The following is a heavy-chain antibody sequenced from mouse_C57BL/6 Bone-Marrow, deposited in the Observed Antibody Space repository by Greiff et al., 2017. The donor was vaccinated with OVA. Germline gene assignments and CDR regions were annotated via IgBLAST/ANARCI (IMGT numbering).Heavy chain of an antibody. J-gene: IGHJ3*01. CDR3: TGVYYYGSSYSWFAY. CDR1: GFNIKDDY. CDR2: IDPENGDT. D-gene: IGHD1-1*01. V-gene: IGHV14-4*01. Sequence: VQLQQSGAELVRPGASVKLSCTASGFNIKDDYMHWVKQRPEQGLEWIGWIDPENGDTEYASKFQGKATITADTSSTTAYLQLSSLTAEDTAVYYCTGVYYYGSSYSWFAYWGQGTLVTVSA.